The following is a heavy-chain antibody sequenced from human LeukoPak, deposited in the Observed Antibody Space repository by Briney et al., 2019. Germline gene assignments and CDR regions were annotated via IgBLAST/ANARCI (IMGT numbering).Heavy chain of an antibody. CDR1: GGSISSYY. CDR3: ARHLVGATTRFDP. V-gene: IGHV4-59*08. CDR2: IYYSGST. Sequence: SETLSLTCTVSGGSISSYYWSWIRQPPGKGLEWIGYIYYSGSTNYNPSLKSRVTISVDTSKKQFSLRLSSVTAADTAMYYCARHLVGATTRFDPWGQGTLVTVSS. D-gene: IGHD1-26*01. J-gene: IGHJ5*02.